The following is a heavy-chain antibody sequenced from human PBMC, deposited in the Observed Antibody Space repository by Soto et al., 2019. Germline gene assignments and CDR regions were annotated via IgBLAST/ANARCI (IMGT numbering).Heavy chain of an antibody. J-gene: IGHJ4*02. CDR2: ISGGGGST. V-gene: IGHV3-23*01. Sequence: LRLSCAASGFTFSTYAMTWVRQAPGKGLEWVSVISGGGGSTYYADSVKGRSTISRDNSKNTLYLQMNNLRAEDTAIYYCAKEVLAAPCHHFDSWGQGTLVTVSS. CDR3: AKEVLAAPCHHFDS. CDR1: GFTFSTYA. D-gene: IGHD6-13*01.